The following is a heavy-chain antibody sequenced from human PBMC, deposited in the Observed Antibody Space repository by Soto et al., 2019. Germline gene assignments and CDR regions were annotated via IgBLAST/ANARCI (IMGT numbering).Heavy chain of an antibody. V-gene: IGHV3-15*07. Sequence: EVQLVESGGGLVKPGGSLRLSCAASGFTFSNAWLNWVRQAPGKGLEWVGHIKTKSDGGTTDYAAPVKGRFTISRDDSKNTLYLQVNSLKTEDTAVYYCTTYTVSSGYYPFDYWGQGTLVTVSS. J-gene: IGHJ4*02. D-gene: IGHD3-22*01. CDR2: IKTKSDGGTT. CDR3: TTYTVSSGYYPFDY. CDR1: GFTFSNAW.